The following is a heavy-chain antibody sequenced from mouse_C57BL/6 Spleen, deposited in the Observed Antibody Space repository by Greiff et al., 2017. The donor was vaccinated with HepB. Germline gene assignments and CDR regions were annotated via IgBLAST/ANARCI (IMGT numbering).Heavy chain of an antibody. CDR1: GYAFSSSW. D-gene: IGHD3-2*02. V-gene: IGHV1-82*01. Sequence: VMLVESGPELVKPGASVKISCKASGYAFSSSWMNWVKQRPGKGLEWIGRIYPGDGDTNYNGKFKGKATLTADKSSSTAYMQLSSLTSEDSAVYFCARWGSSGYVDYWGQGTTLTVSS. CDR3: ARWGSSGYVDY. J-gene: IGHJ2*01. CDR2: IYPGDGDT.